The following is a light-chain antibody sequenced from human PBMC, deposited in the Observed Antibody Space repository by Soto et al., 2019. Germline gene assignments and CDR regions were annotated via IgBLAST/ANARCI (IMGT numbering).Light chain of an antibody. Sequence: EIVLTQSPATLSLSPGERATLSCRASQSVSNYLAWYQQKPGQAPRLLIYDASNRATGIPARFSGSGSGTDFTLTIISLEPEDFAVYYCQQRSNWPLLTFGGGTKVEI. CDR1: QSVSNY. CDR3: QQRSNWPLLT. J-gene: IGKJ4*01. CDR2: DAS. V-gene: IGKV3-11*01.